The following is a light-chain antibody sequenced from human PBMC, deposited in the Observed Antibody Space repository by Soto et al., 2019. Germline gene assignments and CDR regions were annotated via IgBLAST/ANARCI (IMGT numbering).Light chain of an antibody. J-gene: IGKJ1*01. CDR1: QSISSW. CDR3: QQYNNPPWT. V-gene: IGKV1-5*03. CDR2: KAS. Sequence: DIQMTQSPSTLSASAGDRVTITCRASQSISSWLSWYQQKPGKASKLLIYKASILESGVPPRFSGSGSGTVFSLTISSLQHDDFATYYCQQYNNPPWTCGQGTKVEIK.